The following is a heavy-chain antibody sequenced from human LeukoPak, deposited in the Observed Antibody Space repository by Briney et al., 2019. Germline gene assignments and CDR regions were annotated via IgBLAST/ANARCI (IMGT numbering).Heavy chain of an antibody. V-gene: IGHV3-74*01. D-gene: IGHD1-26*01. Sequence: GGSLRLSCAASGFIFSSYWMHWVRQAPGKGLVWVSRINSDGSSTSHADSVKGRFTIFRDNAKNTLYLQMNSLRAEDTAVYYCARDTVIPYSQVGTTKDWGQGTLVTVSS. CDR3: ARDTVIPYSQVGTTKD. CDR1: GFIFSSYW. CDR2: INSDGSST. J-gene: IGHJ4*02.